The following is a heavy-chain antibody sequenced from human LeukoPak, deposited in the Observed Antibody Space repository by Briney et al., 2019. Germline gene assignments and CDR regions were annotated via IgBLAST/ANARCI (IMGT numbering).Heavy chain of an antibody. V-gene: IGHV6-1*01. Sequence: SQTLSLTCAISGDSVSSNSAAWNWIRQSPSRGLEWLGRTYYRSKWYNDYAVSVKSRITINPDTSKNQLSLQLNSVTPEDTAVYYCARGIAMVRGVVYFDYWGQGTLVTVSS. J-gene: IGHJ4*02. CDR3: ARGIAMVRGVVYFDY. CDR1: GDSVSSNSAA. CDR2: TYYRSKWYN. D-gene: IGHD3-10*01.